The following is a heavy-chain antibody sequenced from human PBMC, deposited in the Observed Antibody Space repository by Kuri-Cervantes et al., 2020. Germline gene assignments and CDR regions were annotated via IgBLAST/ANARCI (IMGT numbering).Heavy chain of an antibody. CDR2: ISYDGSNK. J-gene: IGHJ6*02. D-gene: IGHD6-19*01. CDR3: AREMRIRGWYLDYYHYGMDV. CDR1: GFTFSSYG. Sequence: LSLTCAASGFTFSSYGMHWVRQAPGKGLEWVAVISYDGSNKYYADSVKGRFTISRDNSKNTLYLQMNSLRAEDTAVYYCAREMRIRGWYLDYYHYGMDVWGQGTTVTVSS. V-gene: IGHV3-30*19.